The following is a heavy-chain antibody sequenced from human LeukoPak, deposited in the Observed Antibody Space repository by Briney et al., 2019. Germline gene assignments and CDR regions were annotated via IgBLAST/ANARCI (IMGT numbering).Heavy chain of an antibody. J-gene: IGHJ6*02. D-gene: IGHD2-2*01. CDR2: ITGSGGTT. CDR3: AKGRYCDSTTCAYHGLDV. V-gene: IGHV3-23*01. Sequence: GGSLRLSCAASGFTFSSYAMSWVRRAPGKGLEWVSTITGSGGTTNYADSVKGRFTISRDNSKSTLSLQVNSLSAEDTAVYYCAKGRYCDSTTCAYHGLDVWGQGTTVTVSS. CDR1: GFTFSSYA.